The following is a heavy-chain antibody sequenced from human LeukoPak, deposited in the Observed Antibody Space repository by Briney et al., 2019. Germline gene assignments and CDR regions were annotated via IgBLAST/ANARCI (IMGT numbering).Heavy chain of an antibody. CDR1: GFTFSSHW. D-gene: IGHD3-10*01. CDR3: ARAIRGSAVDTGDR. Sequence: GGSLRLSCAASGFTFSSHWMSWIRQAPGKGLEWVANIKQDESEKFYVDSVKGRFTISRDNAKNSLFLQMNSLTVEDTAVYYCARAIRGSAVDTGDRWGQGTLVTVSS. V-gene: IGHV3-7*01. CDR2: IKQDESEK. J-gene: IGHJ4*02.